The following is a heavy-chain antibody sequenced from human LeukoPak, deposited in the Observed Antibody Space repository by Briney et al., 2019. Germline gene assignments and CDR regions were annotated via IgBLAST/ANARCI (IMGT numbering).Heavy chain of an antibody. J-gene: IGHJ2*01. CDR3: ARGPRDELTPKILDWYFDL. D-gene: IGHD4-23*01. Sequence: GASVKVSCKASGYTFTSYYMHWVRQAPGQGLEWMGWINPNSGGTNYAQKFQGWVTMTRDTSISTAYMELSRLRSDDTAVYYCARGPRDELTPKILDWYFDLWGRGTLVTVSS. CDR2: INPNSGGT. CDR1: GYTFTSYY. V-gene: IGHV1-2*04.